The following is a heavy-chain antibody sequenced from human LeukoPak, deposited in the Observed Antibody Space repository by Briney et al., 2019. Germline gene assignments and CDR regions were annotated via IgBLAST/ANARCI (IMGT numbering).Heavy chain of an antibody. Sequence: ASVKVSCKTSGFPFNGYYIHWVRQAPGQGLEWMGWVNPNNGVTNYAQKFQGRVTMTRDTPISTTSMELNRLRSDDTAFYYCARDGHSYCGDCSDAFDIWGQGTMVSVSS. CDR2: VNPNNGVT. V-gene: IGHV1-2*02. CDR1: GFPFNGYY. CDR3: ARDGHSYCGDCSDAFDI. D-gene: IGHD2-21*01. J-gene: IGHJ3*02.